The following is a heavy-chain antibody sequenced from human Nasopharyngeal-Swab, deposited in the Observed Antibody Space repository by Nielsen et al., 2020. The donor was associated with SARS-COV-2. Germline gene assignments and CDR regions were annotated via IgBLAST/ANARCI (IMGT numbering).Heavy chain of an antibody. CDR3: AKVPEKYYYGSGRGYFDY. CDR1: GFTFSSYA. D-gene: IGHD3-10*01. Sequence: GGSLRLSCAVSGFTFSSYAMSWVRQAPGKGLEWVSVVSGSGGSTYYADSVKGRFTISRDNSKNTLYLQMSSLRAEDTAVYYCAKVPEKYYYGSGRGYFDYWGQGTLVTVSS. J-gene: IGHJ4*02. V-gene: IGHV3-23*01. CDR2: VSGSGGST.